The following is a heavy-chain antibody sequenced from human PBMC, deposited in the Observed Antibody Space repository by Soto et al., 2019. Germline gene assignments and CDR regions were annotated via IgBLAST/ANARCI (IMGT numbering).Heavy chain of an antibody. Sequence: PGGSLRLSCAASGFTFSSYWMHWVRQAPGKGLVWVSRINSDGSSTSYADSVKGRFTISRDNAKNTLYLQMNSLRAEDTAVYYCARGGVITRYFDWSSYYMDVWGKGTTVTVSS. CDR3: ARGGVITRYFDWSSYYMDV. V-gene: IGHV3-74*01. CDR1: GFTFSSYW. J-gene: IGHJ6*03. D-gene: IGHD3-9*01. CDR2: INSDGSST.